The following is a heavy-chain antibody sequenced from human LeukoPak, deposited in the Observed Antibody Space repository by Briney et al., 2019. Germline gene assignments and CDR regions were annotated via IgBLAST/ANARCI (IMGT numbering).Heavy chain of an antibody. Sequence: GGSLRLSCAASGFTFSNYAMSWVRQAPGEGLEWVSLISGSIGSTSYAGSVKGRFTISRDTSKDTLYLQMNSLRAEDTAVYYCAKGDRTQWLTHTYDYWGQGTLVTVSS. CDR3: AKGDRTQWLTHTYDY. V-gene: IGHV3-23*01. CDR2: ISGSIGST. CDR1: GFTFSNYA. J-gene: IGHJ4*02. D-gene: IGHD6-19*01.